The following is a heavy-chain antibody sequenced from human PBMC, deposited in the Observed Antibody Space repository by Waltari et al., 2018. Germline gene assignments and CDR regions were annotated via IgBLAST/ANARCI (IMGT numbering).Heavy chain of an antibody. V-gene: IGHV4-38-2*01. CDR1: GYFINTGFF. CDR3: ARQTLGYCTSAACRRLET. Sequence: QVQLQESGPGLVRPSETLSLTRDVSGYFINTGFFWGWVRQPPGKGLEWIGNIYYDGTTYYNPSLSHRLMISLDTSKNQFSLRLNFVDVADTAVYYCARQTLGYCTSAACRRLETWGQGILVTVSS. CDR2: IYYDGTT. J-gene: IGHJ5*02. D-gene: IGHD2-2*03.